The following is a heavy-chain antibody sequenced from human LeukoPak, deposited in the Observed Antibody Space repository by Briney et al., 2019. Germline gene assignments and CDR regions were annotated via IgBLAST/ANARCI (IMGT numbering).Heavy chain of an antibody. D-gene: IGHD3-3*01. CDR3: ARGRGTRRPDSDFWSGYYRLYYYYYYMDV. CDR1: GFTVSSNY. J-gene: IGHJ6*03. CDR2: IYSGGST. Sequence: PGGSLRLSCAASGFTVSSNYMSWVRQAPGKGLEWVSVIYSGGSTYYADSVKGRFTISRDNSKNTLYLQMNSLRAEDTAVYYCARGRGTRRPDSDFWSGYYRLYYYYYYMDVWGKGTTVTVSS. V-gene: IGHV3-66*01.